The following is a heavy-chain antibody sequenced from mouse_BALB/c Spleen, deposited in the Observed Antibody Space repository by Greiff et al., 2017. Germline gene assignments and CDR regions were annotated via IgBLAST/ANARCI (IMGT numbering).Heavy chain of an antibody. CDR1: GYTFTSYY. Sequence: VKLMESGPELVKPGASVRISCKASGYTFTSYYIHWVKQRPGQGLEWIGWIYPGNVNTKYNEKFKGKATLTADKSSSTAYMQLSSLTSEDSAVYFCASGSTVVARGFAYWGQGTLVTVSA. J-gene: IGHJ3*01. CDR3: ASGSTVVARGFAY. D-gene: IGHD1-1*01. V-gene: IGHV1S56*01. CDR2: IYPGNVNT.